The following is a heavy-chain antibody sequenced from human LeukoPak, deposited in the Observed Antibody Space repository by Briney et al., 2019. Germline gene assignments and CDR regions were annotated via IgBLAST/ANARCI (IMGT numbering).Heavy chain of an antibody. CDR3: AKFKNRNDYGDSDFDY. D-gene: IGHD4-17*01. CDR1: GFTFSSYG. Sequence: GGSLRLSCAASGFTFSSYGMHWVRQAPGKGLEWVAVISYDGSNKYYADSVKGRFTISRDNSKNTLYLQVNSLRAEDTAVYYCAKFKNRNDYGDSDFDYWGQGTLVTVSS. V-gene: IGHV3-30*18. J-gene: IGHJ4*02. CDR2: ISYDGSNK.